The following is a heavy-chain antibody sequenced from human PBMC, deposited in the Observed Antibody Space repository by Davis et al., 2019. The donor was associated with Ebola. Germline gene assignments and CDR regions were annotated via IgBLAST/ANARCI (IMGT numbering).Heavy chain of an antibody. J-gene: IGHJ4*02. V-gene: IGHV4-39*01. Sequence: MPGGSLRLSCTVSGGSISSSVYYWSWIRQPPGKGLEWIGTIYHSGITYYNPSLKSRVTISIDTSKNQFSLKVTSVTAADTAVYYCASLVSGHYFDNWGQGTQVTVSS. CDR2: IYHSGIT. CDR3: ASLVSGHYFDN. CDR1: GGSISSSVYY. D-gene: IGHD3-10*01.